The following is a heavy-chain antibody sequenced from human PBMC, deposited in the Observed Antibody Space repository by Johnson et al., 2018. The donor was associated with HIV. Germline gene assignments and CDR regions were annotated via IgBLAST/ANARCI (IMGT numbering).Heavy chain of an antibody. CDR1: GFTFSSYA. D-gene: IGHD6-19*01. Sequence: VQLVESGGGLVQPGGSLRLSCAASGFTFSSYAMSWVRQAPGKGLEWVSAISGSGGSTYYADSVKGRFTIPRDNSKNTLYLQMNSLRAEDTALYYCARDLTVAGITLGAFDIWGQGTMVTVSS. J-gene: IGHJ3*02. CDR3: ARDLTVAGITLGAFDI. CDR2: ISGSGGST. V-gene: IGHV3-23*04.